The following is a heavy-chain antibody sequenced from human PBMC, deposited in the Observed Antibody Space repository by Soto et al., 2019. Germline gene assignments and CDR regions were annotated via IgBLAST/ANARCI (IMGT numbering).Heavy chain of an antibody. D-gene: IGHD6-19*01. Sequence: EVQLVESGGGLVKPGGSLRLSCAASGFTFSSYSMNWVRQAPGKGLEWVSSISSSSSYIYYADSVKGRFTISRDNAKNSLYLQMNSLRAEDTAVYYCARRGGSSGCDGDYWGQGTLVTVSS. J-gene: IGHJ4*02. CDR2: ISSSSSYI. CDR3: ARRGGSSGCDGDY. V-gene: IGHV3-21*01. CDR1: GFTFSSYS.